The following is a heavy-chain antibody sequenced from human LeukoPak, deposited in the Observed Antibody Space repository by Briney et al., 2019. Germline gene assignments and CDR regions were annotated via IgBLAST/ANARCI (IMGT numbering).Heavy chain of an antibody. Sequence: ASVKVSCKASGYTFTGYYMHWVRQAPGQGLEWMGWINPNSGGTNYAQKFQGRVTMTRDTSISTAYMELSRLRSDDTAMYYCAREDIVVVPAAMLHGWFDPWGQGTLVTVSS. J-gene: IGHJ5*02. D-gene: IGHD2-2*01. CDR2: INPNSGGT. V-gene: IGHV1-2*02. CDR3: AREDIVVVPAAMLHGWFDP. CDR1: GYTFTGYY.